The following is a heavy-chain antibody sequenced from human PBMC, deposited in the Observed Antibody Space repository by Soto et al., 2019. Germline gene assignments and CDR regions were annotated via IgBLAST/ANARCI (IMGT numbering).Heavy chain of an antibody. V-gene: IGHV4-34*01. Sequence: SETLSLTCVVYGGSFSGYYWSWIRQSPGKGLEWIGGINHRGSTNYNPSLESRVTISVDTSKNQFSLKLPSVTAADTAMYYCARDGFCTSTTCRVGNWFDPWGQGSLVTVSS. CDR1: GGSFSGYY. CDR2: INHRGST. J-gene: IGHJ5*02. CDR3: ARDGFCTSTTCRVGNWFDP. D-gene: IGHD2-2*01.